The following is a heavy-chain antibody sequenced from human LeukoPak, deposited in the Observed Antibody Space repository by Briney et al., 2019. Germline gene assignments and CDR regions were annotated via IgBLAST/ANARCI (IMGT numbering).Heavy chain of an antibody. J-gene: IGHJ4*02. CDR3: AKDLKLAPFDY. CDR2: ISYDGSNK. CDR1: GFTFSSYW. V-gene: IGHV3-30*18. Sequence: GGSLRLSCAASGFTFSSYWMSWVCQAPGKGLEWVAVISYDGSNKYYADSVKGRFTISRDNSKNTLYLQMNSLRAEDTAVYYCAKDLKLAPFDYWGQGTLVTVSS.